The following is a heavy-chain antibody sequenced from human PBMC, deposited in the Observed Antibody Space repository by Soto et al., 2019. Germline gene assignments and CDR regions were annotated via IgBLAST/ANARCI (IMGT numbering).Heavy chain of an antibody. CDR3: ARASTVTTRGSRNNWFDP. CDR2: IYYSGGT. J-gene: IGHJ5*02. D-gene: IGHD4-17*01. CDR1: GGSISSYY. Sequence: QVQLQESGPGLVKPSETLSLTCTVSGGSISSYYWSWIRQPPGKGLEWIGYIYYSGGTNYNPSLHGRVTISVDTSKNQVSLKLSSVTAADTAVYYCARASTVTTRGSRNNWFDPWGQGTLVTVSS. V-gene: IGHV4-59*08.